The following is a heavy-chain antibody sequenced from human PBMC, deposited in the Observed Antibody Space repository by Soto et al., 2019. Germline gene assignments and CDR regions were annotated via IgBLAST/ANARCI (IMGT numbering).Heavy chain of an antibody. CDR1: GGSISSGGYY. CDR3: ARDSYNWNYFDYYYYGMDV. J-gene: IGHJ6*02. CDR2: IYYSGST. Sequence: PSETLSLTCTVSGGSISSGGYYWSWIRQHPGKGLEWIGYIYYSGSTYYNPSLKSRVTISVDTSKNQFSLKLSSVTAADTAVYYCARDSYNWNYFDYYYYGMDVWGQGTTVTVSS. V-gene: IGHV4-31*03. D-gene: IGHD1-7*01.